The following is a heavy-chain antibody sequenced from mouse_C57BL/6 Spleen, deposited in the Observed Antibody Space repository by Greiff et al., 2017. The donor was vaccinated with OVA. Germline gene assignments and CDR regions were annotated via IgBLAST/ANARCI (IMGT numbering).Heavy chain of an antibody. CDR3: ARHGSSHWYFDV. V-gene: IGHV1-80*01. CDR2: IYPGDGDT. Sequence: VQLVESGAELVKPGASVKISCKASGYAFSSYWMNWVKQRPGKGLEWIGQIYPGDGDTNYNGKFKGKATLTADKSSSTAYMQLSSLTSEDSAVYFCARHGSSHWYFDVWGTGTTVTVSS. J-gene: IGHJ1*03. CDR1: GYAFSSYW. D-gene: IGHD1-1*01.